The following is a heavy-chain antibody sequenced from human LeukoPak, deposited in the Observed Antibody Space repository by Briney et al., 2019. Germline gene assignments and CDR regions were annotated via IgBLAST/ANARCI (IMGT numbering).Heavy chain of an antibody. D-gene: IGHD6-13*01. CDR1: GYTFTSYG. CDR2: ISAYNGNT. Sequence: ASVKVSCKASGYTFTSYGISWVRQAPGQGLEWMGWISAYNGNTNYAQKLQGRVTMTTDTSTSTAYMELRSLRSDDTAVYYCARPNLPYSSSSHFDYWGQGTLVTVSS. J-gene: IGHJ4*02. CDR3: ARPNLPYSSSSHFDY. V-gene: IGHV1-18*01.